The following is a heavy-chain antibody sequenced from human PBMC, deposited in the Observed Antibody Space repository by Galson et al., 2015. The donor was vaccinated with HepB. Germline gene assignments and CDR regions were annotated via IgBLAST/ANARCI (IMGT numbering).Heavy chain of an antibody. V-gene: IGHV3-7*01. J-gene: IGHJ4*02. CDR2: IRQDGTEQ. CDR3: ARLVGSYGFFHYFDS. D-gene: IGHD5-18*01. CDR1: GFTFSSYW. Sequence: SLRLSCAASGFTFSSYWMSWVRQAPGKGLEWVANIRQDGTEQYYVDSVKGRLTISRDNIENSLFLQMNSLRAEDTAVYYCARLVGSYGFFHYFDSWGQGTLVTVSS.